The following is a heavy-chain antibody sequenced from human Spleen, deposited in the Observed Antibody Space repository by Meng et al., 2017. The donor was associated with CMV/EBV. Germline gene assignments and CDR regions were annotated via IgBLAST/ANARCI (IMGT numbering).Heavy chain of an antibody. CDR2: IIPILGIA. CDR3: ARDPGDRWFDP. CDR1: GGTFSSYT. J-gene: IGHJ5*02. D-gene: IGHD7-27*01. V-gene: IGHV1-69*04. Sequence: SCKASGGTFSSYTVSWGRQAPGQELGWMGRIIPILGIANYAQKFQGRVTITADKSTSTAYMELSSLRSEDTAVYYCARDPGDRWFDPWGQGTLVTVSS.